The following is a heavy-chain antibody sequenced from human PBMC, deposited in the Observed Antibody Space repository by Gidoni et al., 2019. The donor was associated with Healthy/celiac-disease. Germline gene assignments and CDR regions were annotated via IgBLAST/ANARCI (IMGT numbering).Heavy chain of an antibody. V-gene: IGHV3-23*01. D-gene: IGHD6-19*01. Sequence: EVQLLESGGGLVQPGGSLRLSCAASGFNFSSYVMSWVRQAPGKGLEWVSAISGSGGSTYYADAVKGRFTISRDNSKNTLYLQMNSLRAEDTAVYYCAKVLIAVAGTPLYWGQGTLVTVSS. J-gene: IGHJ4*02. CDR1: GFNFSSYV. CDR3: AKVLIAVAGTPLY. CDR2: ISGSGGST.